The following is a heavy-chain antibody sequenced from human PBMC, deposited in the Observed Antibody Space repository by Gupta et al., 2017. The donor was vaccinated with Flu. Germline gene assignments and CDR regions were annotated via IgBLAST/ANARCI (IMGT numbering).Heavy chain of an antibody. CDR1: GFTFSRSG. CDR3: AKSDYGDYFYYYYYGMDV. V-gene: IGHV3-30*18. D-gene: IGHD4-17*01. J-gene: IGHJ6*02. Sequence: QVQLVESGGGVVQPGRSLRLSCAASGFTFSRSGMHWVRQAPGKGLEWVAVISYDGSNKYYADSVKGRFTISRDNSKNTLYLQMNSLRAEDTAVYYCAKSDYGDYFYYYYYGMDVWGQGTTVTVSS. CDR2: ISYDGSNK.